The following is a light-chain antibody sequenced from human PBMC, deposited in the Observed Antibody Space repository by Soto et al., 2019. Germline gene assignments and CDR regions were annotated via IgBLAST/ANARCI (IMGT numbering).Light chain of an antibody. J-gene: IGKJ1*01. Sequence: DIQMTQSPSTLSGSVGDRFTITCRASQTISSWLAWYQQKPGKAPKVLISKASTLESGVPERFSGSGSGTEFTLTISSLQPDDVATYYCQLYNSYLWRFGQGTKVDIK. CDR2: KAS. V-gene: IGKV1-5*03. CDR1: QTISSW. CDR3: QLYNSYLWR.